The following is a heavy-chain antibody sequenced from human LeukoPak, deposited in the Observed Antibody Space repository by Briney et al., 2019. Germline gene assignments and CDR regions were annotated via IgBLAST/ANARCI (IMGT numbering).Heavy chain of an antibody. V-gene: IGHV4-59*08. CDR3: ARHSGFASGRGEVDS. D-gene: IGHD3-10*01. CDR2: VYYSGTT. J-gene: IGHJ4*02. Sequence: SETLSLTCIVSGGSISSYYWSWIRQPPGKGLEWIGYVYYSGTTNYTPSLKSRVTMSVDTSKNQFSLKLRSVTAADTAVYYCARHSGFASGRGEVDSWGQGSWSPSPQ. CDR1: GGSISSYY.